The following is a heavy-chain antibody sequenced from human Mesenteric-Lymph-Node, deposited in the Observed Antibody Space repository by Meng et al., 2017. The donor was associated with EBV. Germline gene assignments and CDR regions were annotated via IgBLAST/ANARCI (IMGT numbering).Heavy chain of an antibody. Sequence: QVQLQESGPVLVKPSETLSLTCTVSGGSVSSTSYYWSWIRQPPGKRLEWIGYVYYSGSTNYNPSLKSRVTISVDTSKNQFSLNLYSVTAADTAVYYCARENPARGNWFDPWGQGALVTVSS. CDR3: ARENPARGNWFDP. CDR1: GGSVSSTSYY. J-gene: IGHJ5*02. D-gene: IGHD3-10*01. CDR2: VYYSGST. V-gene: IGHV4-61*01.